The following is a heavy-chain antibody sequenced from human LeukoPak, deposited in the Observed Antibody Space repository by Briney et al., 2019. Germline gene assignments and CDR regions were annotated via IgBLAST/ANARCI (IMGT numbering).Heavy chain of an antibody. J-gene: IGHJ4*02. CDR1: GFTVSSNY. CDR2: IYSGGST. Sequence: GGSLRRSCAASGFTVSSNYMSWVRQAPGKGLEWVSVIYSGGSTYYADSVKGRFTISRDNSKNTLYLQMNSLRAEDTAVYYCARGGGAFCDNKCYRTFDYWGQGTLVTVSS. V-gene: IGHV3-66*01. D-gene: IGHD2-21*01. CDR3: ARGGGAFCDNKCYRTFDY.